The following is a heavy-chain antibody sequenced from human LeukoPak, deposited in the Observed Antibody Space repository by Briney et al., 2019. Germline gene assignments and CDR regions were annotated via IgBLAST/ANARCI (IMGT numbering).Heavy chain of an antibody. D-gene: IGHD6-6*01. CDR1: GYTFPSYF. V-gene: IGHV1-46*01. J-gene: IGHJ4*02. Sequence: ASVNVSCKASGYTFPSYFMHWVRQAPGQGLEWMGIINPTGGSTTYAQKFQGRVTMTRDTSTSTVYMELSSLRSDDTAVYYRARTAARRFDYWGQGTLVTVSS. CDR3: ARTAARRFDY. CDR2: INPTGGST.